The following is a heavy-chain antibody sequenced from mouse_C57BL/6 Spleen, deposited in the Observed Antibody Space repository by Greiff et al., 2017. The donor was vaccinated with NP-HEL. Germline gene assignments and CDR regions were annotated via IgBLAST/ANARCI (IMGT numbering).Heavy chain of an antibody. Sequence: EVKLQESGGGLVKPGGSLKLSCAASGFTFSDYGMHWVRQAPEKGLEWVAYISSGSSTIYYADTVKGRFTISRDNAKNTLFLQRTSLRSEDTAMYYFARAYYSNYVGAMDYWGQGTSVTVSS. D-gene: IGHD2-5*01. CDR3: ARAYYSNYVGAMDY. CDR2: ISSGSSTI. V-gene: IGHV5-17*01. CDR1: GFTFSDYG. J-gene: IGHJ4*01.